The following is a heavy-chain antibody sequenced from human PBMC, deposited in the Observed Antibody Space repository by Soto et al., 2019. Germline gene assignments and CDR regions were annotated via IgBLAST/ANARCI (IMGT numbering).Heavy chain of an antibody. D-gene: IGHD2-15*01. CDR3: AGGIVEVVAAPSTCSWLCX. CDR1: CGSISSGVYY. Sequence: LSITCTVSCGSISSGVYYWSWIRQHPGKGLELIGYIYYSGSTYYNPALKSRVTISVDRSKNQFSLELSSVTAAYTAVYYRAGGIVEVVAAPSTCSWLCXWGYVNLRTVS. CDR2: IYYSGST. V-gene: IGHV4-31*03. J-gene: IGHJ4*01.